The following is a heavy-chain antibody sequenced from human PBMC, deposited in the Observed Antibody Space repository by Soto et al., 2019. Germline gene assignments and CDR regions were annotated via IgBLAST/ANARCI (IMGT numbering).Heavy chain of an antibody. CDR3: ARDDYDFWSGYRDV. D-gene: IGHD3-3*01. Sequence: PSETLSLTCAVSGYSISSGYYWGWIRQPPGKGLEWIGSIYHSGNTYYNPSLKSRVTISVDTSKIQFSLKLSSVTAADTAVYYCARDDYDFWSGYRDVWGQGTTVTVSS. J-gene: IGHJ6*02. CDR2: IYHSGNT. CDR1: GYSISSGYY. V-gene: IGHV4-38-2*02.